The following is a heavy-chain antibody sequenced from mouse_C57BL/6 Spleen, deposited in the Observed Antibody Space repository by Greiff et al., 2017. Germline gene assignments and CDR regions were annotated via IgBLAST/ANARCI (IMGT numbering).Heavy chain of an antibody. V-gene: IGHV5-4*03. CDR2: ISDGGSYT. Sequence: EVKVEESGGGLVKPGGSLKLSCAASGFTFSSYAMSWVRPTPEKRLEWVATISDGGSYTYYPDNVKGRFTISRDNAKNTLYLQMIHLTPEDTAISYYERGNYVNDFDYWGQDTTLTVSS. CDR3: ERGNYVNDFDY. CDR1: GFTFSSYA. J-gene: IGHJ2*01. D-gene: IGHD1-1*01.